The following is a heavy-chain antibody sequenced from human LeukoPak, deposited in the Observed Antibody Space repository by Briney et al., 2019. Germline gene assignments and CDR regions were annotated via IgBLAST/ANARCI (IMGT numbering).Heavy chain of an antibody. CDR3: ARRRGSYYFTWFDP. Sequence: PSQTLSLTCTVSGGSISSGDYYWGWIRQPPGKGLEWIGSIYYSGSTYHNPSLKSRVTISVDTSKNQFSLKLSSVTAADTAVYYCARRRGSYYFTWFDPWGQGTLVTVSS. CDR2: IYYSGST. J-gene: IGHJ5*02. V-gene: IGHV4-39*01. D-gene: IGHD1-26*01. CDR1: GGSISSGDYY.